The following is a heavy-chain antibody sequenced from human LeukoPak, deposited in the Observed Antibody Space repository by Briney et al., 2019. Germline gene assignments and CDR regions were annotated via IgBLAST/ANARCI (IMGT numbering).Heavy chain of an antibody. D-gene: IGHD3-22*01. Sequence: SVTVSCTASGGTFSTYAISWVRQAHGQGREWMGGIIPILGTAKYPQRFQGRVTITADEITSTAYMELSSLTSEDTAVYYCASNTKYYEGSGHYVFDFWGQGTLVSVSS. J-gene: IGHJ4*02. CDR2: IIPILGTA. V-gene: IGHV1-69*13. CDR3: ASNTKYYEGSGHYVFDF. CDR1: GGTFSTYA.